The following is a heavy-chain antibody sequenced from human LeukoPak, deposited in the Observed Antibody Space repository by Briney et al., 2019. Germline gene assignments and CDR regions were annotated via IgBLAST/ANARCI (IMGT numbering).Heavy chain of an antibody. CDR1: GFTFDDYA. CDR3: AKDMTADHDAFDI. CDR2: ISWNSGSI. D-gene: IGHD6-13*01. J-gene: IGHJ3*02. Sequence: GGSLRLSCAASGFTFDDYAMHWVRQAPGKGLEWVSGISWNSGSIGYADSVKGRFTISRDNAKNSLYLQMNSLRAEDMALYCCAKDMTADHDAFDIWGQGTMVTVSS. V-gene: IGHV3-9*03.